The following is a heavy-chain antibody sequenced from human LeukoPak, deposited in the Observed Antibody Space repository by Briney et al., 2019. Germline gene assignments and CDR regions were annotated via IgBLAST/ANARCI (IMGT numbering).Heavy chain of an antibody. CDR2: MSRDGSDI. Sequence: GGSLRLSCVASGFTFSIYGMYWVRQAPGKGLEWVSLMSRDGSDIYYADSVKGRFTISRDNSKNTLYLQMNSLRPEDTAVYYCAKQGSLPWYYYGTDVWGQGTTVTISS. CDR1: GFTFSIYG. CDR3: AKQGSLPWYYYGTDV. J-gene: IGHJ6*02. V-gene: IGHV3-30*18. D-gene: IGHD2-15*01.